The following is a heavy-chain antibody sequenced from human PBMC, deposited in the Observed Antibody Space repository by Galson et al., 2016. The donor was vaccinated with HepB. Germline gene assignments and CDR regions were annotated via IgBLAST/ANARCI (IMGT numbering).Heavy chain of an antibody. Sequence: SLRLSCAASGFTFSSDGMHWVRQAPGKGLEWVAVISHDGSEKKYADSVKGRFTVSRDNSKNTLYLQMNSLRAEDTAVYYCAKDRSSSRTFDYWGQGTLVTVSS. D-gene: IGHD6-13*01. V-gene: IGHV3-30*18. CDR3: AKDRSSSRTFDY. J-gene: IGHJ4*02. CDR1: GFTFSSDG. CDR2: ISHDGSEK.